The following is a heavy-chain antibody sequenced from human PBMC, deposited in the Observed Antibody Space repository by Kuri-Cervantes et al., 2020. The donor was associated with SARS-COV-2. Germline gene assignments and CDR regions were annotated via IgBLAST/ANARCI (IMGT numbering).Heavy chain of an antibody. J-gene: IGHJ4*02. V-gene: IGHV3-43*01. CDR2: ISWDGGST. CDR1: GFTFGNYF. Sequence: GGSLRLSCATSGFTFGNYFMHWVRQRPGKGLEWVSLISWDGGSTYYADSVEGRFTISRDNSKDSLFLQMNSLRSEDTAFYYCSSGGSQREWYYWGQGTLVTVSS. D-gene: IGHD3-16*01. CDR3: SSGGSQREWYY.